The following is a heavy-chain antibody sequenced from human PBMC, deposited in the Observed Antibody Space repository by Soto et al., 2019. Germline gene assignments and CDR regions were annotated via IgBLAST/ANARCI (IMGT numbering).Heavy chain of an antibody. CDR1: GFTFNNYG. J-gene: IGHJ6*02. Sequence: QLLESGGGLVQPGGSLRLSCAASGFTFNNYGMSWVRQAPGKGLEWIGAITGAGGSTYNADSVKGRFSISRDNSKKTVYLQLDSLRVEDTAVYYWAKGDSDSFGNYDYFGMDVWGQGTTVTVSS. CDR3: AKGDSDSFGNYDYFGMDV. CDR2: ITGAGGST. D-gene: IGHD4-4*01. V-gene: IGHV3-23*01.